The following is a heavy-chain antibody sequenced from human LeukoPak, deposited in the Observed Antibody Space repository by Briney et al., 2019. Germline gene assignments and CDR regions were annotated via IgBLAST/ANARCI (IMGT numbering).Heavy chain of an antibody. Sequence: PGRSLRLSCAASGFTFSSYAMHWVRQAPGKGLEWVAVISHDGSNKYYADSVKGRFTISRDNSKNTLYLQMNSLRAEDTAVYYCARDYVTTWAFDIWGQGTMVTVSS. CDR1: GFTFSSYA. J-gene: IGHJ3*02. V-gene: IGHV3-30-3*01. D-gene: IGHD4-11*01. CDR3: ARDYVTTWAFDI. CDR2: ISHDGSNK.